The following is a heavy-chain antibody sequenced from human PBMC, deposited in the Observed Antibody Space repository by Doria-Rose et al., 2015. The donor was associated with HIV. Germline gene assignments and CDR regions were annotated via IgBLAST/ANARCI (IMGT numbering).Heavy chain of an antibody. CDR1: GASVSSRGYY. D-gene: IGHD3-3*01. V-gene: IGHV4-31*03. J-gene: IGHJ4*02. CDR2: TYYTGTS. CDR3: ARMGSYRELDY. Sequence: QVQLQESGPGLVKPSETLSLTCSVSGASVSSRGYYWNWIRQVPGKGPESLGYTYYTGTSDYSPSLKSRLSMAVDTSKNQFSLKLSFATVADTAVYYCARMGSYRELDYWGQGARGIVSA.